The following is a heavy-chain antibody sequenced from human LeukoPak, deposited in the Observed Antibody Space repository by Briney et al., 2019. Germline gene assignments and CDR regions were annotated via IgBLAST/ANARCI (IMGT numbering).Heavy chain of an antibody. Sequence: SETLSLTCAVYGGSFSGYYWSWIRQPPGKGLEWIGYIYYSGSANSNPSLKSRVTISLDTSKNHFSLKLSSVTAADTAVYYCASGSGYYFDYWGQGTLVTVSS. D-gene: IGHD3-10*01. CDR1: GGSFSGYY. J-gene: IGHJ4*02. CDR3: ASGSGYYFDY. CDR2: IYYSGSA. V-gene: IGHV4-59*01.